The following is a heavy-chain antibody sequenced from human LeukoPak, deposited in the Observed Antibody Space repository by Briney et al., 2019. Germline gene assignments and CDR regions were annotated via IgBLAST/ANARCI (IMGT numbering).Heavy chain of an antibody. CDR3: AREGYYSYLDY. D-gene: IGHD2/OR15-2a*01. V-gene: IGHV3-53*01. CDR2: IYSGGST. J-gene: IGHJ4*02. CDR1: GFTFSSYA. Sequence: GGSLRLSCAASGFTFSSYAMHWVRQAPGKGLEWVSVIYSGGSTYYADSVKGRFTISRDDSKNTLYLQMNSLRAEDTAVYYCAREGYYSYLDYWGQGTLVTVSS.